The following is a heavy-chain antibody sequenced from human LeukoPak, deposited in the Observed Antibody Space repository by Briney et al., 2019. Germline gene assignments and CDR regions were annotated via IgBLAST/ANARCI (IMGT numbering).Heavy chain of an antibody. CDR2: IYYSGST. CDR1: GGSISSGGYY. J-gene: IGHJ5*02. CDR3: ARGWGLYGSGSYRWFDP. D-gene: IGHD3-10*01. Sequence: KPSETLSLTCTVSGGSISSGGYYWSWIRQHPGKGLEWIGYIYYSGSTYYNPSLKSRVTISVDTSKNQFSLKLSSVTAADTAVYYCARGWGLYGSGSYRWFDPWGQGTLVTVSS. V-gene: IGHV4-31*03.